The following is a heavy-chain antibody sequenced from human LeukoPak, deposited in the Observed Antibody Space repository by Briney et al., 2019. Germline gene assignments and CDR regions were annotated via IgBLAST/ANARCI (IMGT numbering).Heavy chain of an antibody. CDR2: ISSSSSYI. CDR1: GFTLSSYT. CDR3: ARDARYCSSTSCSYEGFDY. V-gene: IGHV3-21*01. Sequence: GGSLRLSCAASGFTLSSYTMNWVRQAPGKGLEWVSSISSSSSYIYYADSVKGRFTISRDNAKNSLYLQMNSLRAEDTAVYYCARDARYCSSTSCSYEGFDYWGQGTLVTVSS. J-gene: IGHJ4*02. D-gene: IGHD2-2*01.